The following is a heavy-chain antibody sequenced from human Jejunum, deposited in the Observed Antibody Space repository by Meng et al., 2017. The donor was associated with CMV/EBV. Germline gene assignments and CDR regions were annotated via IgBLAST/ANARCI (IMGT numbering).Heavy chain of an antibody. D-gene: IGHD3-3*01. V-gene: IGHV1-46*01. CDR1: YY. J-gene: IGHJ6*02. CDR2: INPGGGST. CDR3: ARDLASRTYDDFWSGFNGMDV. Sequence: YYVHGVRQAPGQGLEWMGIINPGGGSTSYAQNFRGRVTMTRDTSTSTVYMELSSLRSEDTAVYYCARDLASRTYDDFWSGFNGMDVWGQGTTVTVSS.